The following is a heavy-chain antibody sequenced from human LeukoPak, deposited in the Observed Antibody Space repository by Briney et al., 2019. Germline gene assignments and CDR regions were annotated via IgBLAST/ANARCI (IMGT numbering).Heavy chain of an antibody. J-gene: IGHJ5*02. Sequence: GASVKVSCKASGYTFTGYYMHWVRQAPGQGLEWMGCINPKSDSKYYAQRFQDRVTMTRDTSMSAAYMEISRLTYDDTAVYYCGRGIQSFDPWGQGTLVTVSS. CDR2: INPKSDSK. V-gene: IGHV1-2*02. CDR3: GRGIQSFDP. CDR1: GYTFTGYY.